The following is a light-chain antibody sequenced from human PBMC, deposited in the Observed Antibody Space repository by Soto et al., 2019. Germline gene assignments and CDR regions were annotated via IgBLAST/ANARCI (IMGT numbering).Light chain of an antibody. CDR3: QRYDSLPPT. J-gene: IGKJ5*01. V-gene: IGKV1-33*01. CDR1: HDIKKY. Sequence: DIQMPQSPSSLSASVGDRVTITCQASHDIKKYLNLYQEKPGKAPKLLIYDASNLQTGVPSRFSGSGSGTHFTFTISSLQPEDIATYYCQRYDSLPPTFGQGTRLDIK. CDR2: DAS.